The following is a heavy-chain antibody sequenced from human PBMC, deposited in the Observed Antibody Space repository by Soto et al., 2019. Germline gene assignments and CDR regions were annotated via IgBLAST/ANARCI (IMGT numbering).Heavy chain of an antibody. D-gene: IGHD3-9*01. CDR2: ISYDASNT. CDR3: ATPQRGYFDLDY. CDR1: GFTFGTYS. Sequence: QVQVVESGGGVVQAGRSLRLSCTASGFTFGTYSMHWVRQAPGKGLEWVAVISYDASNTYYADSVKGRFTISRDNSKNALFLQMNSLRPEDTAVYYCATPQRGYFDLDYWGQGTLVTVSS. V-gene: IGHV3-30-3*01. J-gene: IGHJ4*02.